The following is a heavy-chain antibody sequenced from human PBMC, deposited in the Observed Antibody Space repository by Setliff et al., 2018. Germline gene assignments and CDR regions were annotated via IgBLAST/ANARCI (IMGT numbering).Heavy chain of an antibody. Sequence: GASVKVSCKASGFSFSSSALQWVRQARGQRLEWIGWIVVGSGHTDYAQNFQERVTITRDMSTSTAYMELTSLTSEDTALYYCAARYYYVTLPYGSWGQGTRVTVSS. CDR3: AARYYYVTLPYGS. CDR2: IVVGSGHT. J-gene: IGHJ5*02. V-gene: IGHV1-58*01. CDR1: GFSFSSSA. D-gene: IGHD3-10*02.